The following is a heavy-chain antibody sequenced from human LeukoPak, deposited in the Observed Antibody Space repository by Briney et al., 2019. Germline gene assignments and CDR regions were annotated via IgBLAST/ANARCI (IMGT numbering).Heavy chain of an antibody. CDR3: ATEHYDILTGVDYYFDY. J-gene: IGHJ4*02. CDR2: ISSSSSYI. D-gene: IGHD3-9*01. CDR1: GFTFSSYS. Sequence: GGSLRLSCGASGFTFSSYSMNWVRQAPGKGLEWVSSISSSSSYIYYADSVKGRFTISRDNAKNSLYLQMNSLRAEDTAVYYCATEHYDILTGVDYYFDYWGQGTLVTVS. V-gene: IGHV3-21*01.